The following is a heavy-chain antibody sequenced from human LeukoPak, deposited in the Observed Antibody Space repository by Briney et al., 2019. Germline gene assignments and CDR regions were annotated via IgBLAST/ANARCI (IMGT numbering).Heavy chain of an antibody. CDR1: GYSFTSYW. CDR3: ARPRPFFDL. V-gene: IGHV5-51*01. J-gene: IGHJ5*02. Sequence: GESLQISFKGSGYSFTSYWIGWVRPMPGKGVEWMGIINTGDSDNRYSTSFQGHVTISSDKSISTAYLQWRSLKASDTAMYYCARPRPFFDLWGQGTLVTVSS. CDR2: INTGDSDN.